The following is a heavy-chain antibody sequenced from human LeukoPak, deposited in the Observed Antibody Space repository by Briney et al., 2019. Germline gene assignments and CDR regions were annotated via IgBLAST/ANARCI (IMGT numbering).Heavy chain of an antibody. CDR1: GYTFTNYH. V-gene: IGHV1-8*03. CDR3: ARTTSMTASGYVY. CDR2: INPDTGDK. J-gene: IGHJ4*02. Sequence: ASVKVSCKASGYTFTNYHINWVRQASGQGLEWMTWINPDTGDKGYARKFQDRVTITTDTSISTAYMKLSSLSSEDTAVYFCARTTSMTASGYVYWGQGTLVTVSS. D-gene: IGHD2-21*02.